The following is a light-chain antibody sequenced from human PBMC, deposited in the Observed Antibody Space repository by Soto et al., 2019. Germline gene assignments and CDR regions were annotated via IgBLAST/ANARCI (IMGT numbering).Light chain of an antibody. V-gene: IGLV2-14*01. J-gene: IGLJ3*02. Sequence: QSVLTQPASVSGSPGQSITISCTGTSSDVGGYNYVYWYQQHPGKAPKLMIYEVSNRPSGVSNRFSGSKSGNTASLTISGLQAEDEADYYCSSYTSSSTPWVFGGGTKLTVL. CDR1: SSDVGGYNY. CDR3: SSYTSSSTPWV. CDR2: EVS.